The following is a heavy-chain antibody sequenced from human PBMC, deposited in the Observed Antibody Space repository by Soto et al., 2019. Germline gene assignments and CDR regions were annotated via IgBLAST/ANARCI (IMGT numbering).Heavy chain of an antibody. CDR1: GGSFSGYY. Sequence: LTCAVYGGSFSGYYWSWIRQPPGKGLEWIGEINHSGSTNYNPSLKSRVTISVDTSKNQFSLKLSSVTAADTAVYYCARGPGLDNWTYLEYWGQRTLVTV. D-gene: IGHD1-20*01. CDR3: ARGPGLDNWTYLEY. CDR2: INHSGST. J-gene: IGHJ4*02. V-gene: IGHV4-34*01.